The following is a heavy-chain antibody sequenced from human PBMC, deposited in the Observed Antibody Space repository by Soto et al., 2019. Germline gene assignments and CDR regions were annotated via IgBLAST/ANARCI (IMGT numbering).Heavy chain of an antibody. CDR3: AREYTAWPLAYGLDV. Sequence: GGSLRLSCVGSGFPFCNFSINWVRQDPGKGLEWVSSISSRSDIYYADSLKGRFTISRDNAKNSVSLQMNSLRAEDTAVYYCAREYTAWPLAYGLDVWGQGTTVTVSS. D-gene: IGHD2-2*02. CDR1: GFPFCNFS. CDR2: ISSRSDI. J-gene: IGHJ6*02. V-gene: IGHV3-21*01.